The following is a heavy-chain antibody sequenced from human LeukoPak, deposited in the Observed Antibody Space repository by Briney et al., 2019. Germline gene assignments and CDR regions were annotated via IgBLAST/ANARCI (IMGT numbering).Heavy chain of an antibody. D-gene: IGHD6-19*01. CDR1: GGSFSGYY. V-gene: IGHV4-34*01. J-gene: IGHJ4*02. CDR3: ASIAVAGTRVNTIDY. CDR2: INHSEST. Sequence: SETLSLTCAVYGGSFSGYYWSWIRQPPGKGLEWIGEINHSESTNYNPSLKSRVTISVDTSKNQFSLKLSSVTAADTAVYYCASIAVAGTRVNTIDYWGQGTLVTVSS.